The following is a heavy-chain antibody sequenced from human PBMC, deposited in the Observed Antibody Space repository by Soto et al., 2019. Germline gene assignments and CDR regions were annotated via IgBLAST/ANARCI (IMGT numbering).Heavy chain of an antibody. CDR3: ARETSGWYSLDY. D-gene: IGHD6-19*01. J-gene: IGHJ4*02. Sequence: QVQLVESGGGVVQPGRSLRLSCAASGFTFSDYGMHWVRQAPGKGLEWVAIIWYDGSNEYYADSVKGRFTISRDNSKNTLYLEMHSLRADDTAVYYCARETSGWYSLDYWGLGTLVTVSS. CDR1: GFTFSDYG. CDR2: IWYDGSNE. V-gene: IGHV3-33*01.